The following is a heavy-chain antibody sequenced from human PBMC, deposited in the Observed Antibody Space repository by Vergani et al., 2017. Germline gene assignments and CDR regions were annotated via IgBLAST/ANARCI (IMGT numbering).Heavy chain of an antibody. V-gene: IGHV3-9*01. CDR1: GFTFDDYA. Sequence: EVQLVESGGGLVQPGRSLRLSCAASGFTFDDYAMHWVRQAPGKGLEWVSGISWNSGSIGYADSVKGRFTISRDNAKNSLYLQMNSLRAEDTAVYYCARVQGDYEYYYFYYMNVWGTGTTVTVSS. CDR2: ISWNSGSI. D-gene: IGHD4-17*01. J-gene: IGHJ6*03. CDR3: ARVQGDYEYYYFYYMNV.